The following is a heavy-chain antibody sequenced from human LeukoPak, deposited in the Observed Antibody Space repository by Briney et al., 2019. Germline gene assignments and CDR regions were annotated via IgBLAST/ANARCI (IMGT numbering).Heavy chain of an antibody. V-gene: IGHV3-53*01. D-gene: IGHD2-21*02. J-gene: IGHJ6*02. Sequence: GGSLRLSCAASGFTVSSNYMSWVRQAPGKGLEWVSVIYSGGSTYYADSVKGRFTISRDNSKNTLYLQMNSLRVEDTAMYYCAREYCGGDCGGMDGWGQGTTVTVS. CDR2: IYSGGST. CDR1: GFTVSSNY. CDR3: AREYCGGDCGGMDG.